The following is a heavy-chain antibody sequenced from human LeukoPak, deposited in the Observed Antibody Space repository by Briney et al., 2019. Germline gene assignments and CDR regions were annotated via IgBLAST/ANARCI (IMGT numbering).Heavy chain of an antibody. D-gene: IGHD2-15*01. CDR2: INHSGST. CDR3: ARDDCSGGSCYVAY. V-gene: IGHV4-34*01. CDR1: GGSFSGYY. J-gene: IGHJ4*02. Sequence: TSETLSLTCAVYGGSFSGYYWSWIRQPPGKGLEWIGEINHSGSTNYNPSLESRVTISVDTSKNQFSLKLSSVTAADTAVYYCARDDCSGGSCYVAYWGQGTLVTVSS.